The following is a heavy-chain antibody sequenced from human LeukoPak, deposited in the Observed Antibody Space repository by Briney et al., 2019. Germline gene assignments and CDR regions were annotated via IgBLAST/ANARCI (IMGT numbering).Heavy chain of an antibody. D-gene: IGHD6-19*01. V-gene: IGHV3-48*01. CDR1: GFTFSSYS. CDR2: ISSSSSTI. J-gene: IGHJ3*02. Sequence: GGSLRLSCAASGFTFSSYSMNWVRQAPGKGLEWVSYISSSSSTIYYADSVKGRFTISRDNAKNSLYLQMNSLRAEDTAVYYCARVPSAILRASDIWGQGTMVTVSS. CDR3: ARVPSAILRASDI.